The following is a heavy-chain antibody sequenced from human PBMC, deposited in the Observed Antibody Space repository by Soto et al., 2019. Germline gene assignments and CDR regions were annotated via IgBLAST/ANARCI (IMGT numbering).Heavy chain of an antibody. D-gene: IGHD6-19*01. CDR2: ISGGGRPI. CDR1: GFTFSTFS. CDR3: ARDLGWAFDS. V-gene: IGHV3-48*02. J-gene: IGHJ4*02. Sequence: EVQLVESGGGSVQPGGSLRLSCAASGFTFSTFSMNWVRQAPGRGLEWISYISGGGRPISYADSVKGRFTISRDNAKNSLYLPMDSLPDEDTAVYYCARDLGWAFDSWGQGTLVTVSS.